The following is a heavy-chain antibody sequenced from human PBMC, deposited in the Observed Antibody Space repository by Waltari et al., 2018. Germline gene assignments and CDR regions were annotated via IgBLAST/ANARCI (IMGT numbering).Heavy chain of an antibody. V-gene: IGHV1-69*01. D-gene: IGHD3-10*01. CDR2: FIPIFGTA. Sequence: QVQLVQSGAEVKKPGSSVKVSCKASGGTFSSYAISWVRQAPGQGLEWMGGFIPIFGTANYAQKFQGRVTITADESTSTAYMELSSLRSEDTAVYYCAREVYYYGSGSSWFDPWGQGTLVTVSS. CDR3: AREVYYYGSGSSWFDP. J-gene: IGHJ5*02. CDR1: GGTFSSYA.